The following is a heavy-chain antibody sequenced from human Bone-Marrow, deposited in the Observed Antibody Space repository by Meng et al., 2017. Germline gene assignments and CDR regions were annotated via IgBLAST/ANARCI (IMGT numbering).Heavy chain of an antibody. CDR1: GGSISASSFY. CDR3: AREWGTLATAADDY. Sequence: LPLQESGPGLGKPSETLSLTCNVSGGSISASSFYWGWIRQAPGKGLEWIGTLHDSGSTYYNPSLKSRVTISADTSNSQFSLKLSSVTAADTAVYYCAREWGTLATAADDYWGQGTLVTVSS. D-gene: IGHD6-13*01. CDR2: LHDSGST. V-gene: IGHV4-39*07. J-gene: IGHJ4*02.